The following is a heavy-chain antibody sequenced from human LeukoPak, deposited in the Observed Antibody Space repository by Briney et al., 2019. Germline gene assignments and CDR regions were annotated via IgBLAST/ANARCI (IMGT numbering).Heavy chain of an antibody. CDR3: ARGTGTTVLDC. CDR1: GFTFSRYG. D-gene: IGHD1-1*01. V-gene: IGHV3-33*01. Sequence: GGSLRLSCASSGFTFSRYGMHWVRQAPGKGLEWVAVIWYDGSNKYYADSVKGRFTISRDNSKNTLYLQMNSLRAEDTAVYYCARGTGTTVLDCWGQGTPVTVSS. J-gene: IGHJ4*02. CDR2: IWYDGSNK.